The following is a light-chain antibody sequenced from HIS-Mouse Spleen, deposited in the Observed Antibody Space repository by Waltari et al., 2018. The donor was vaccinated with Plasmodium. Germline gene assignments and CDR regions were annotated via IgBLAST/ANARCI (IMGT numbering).Light chain of an antibody. Sequence: QAGLTQPPSVSKGLRQTATLTCTGTSNIVGNQGTAWLQQHQGHPPKLLSYRNNNRPSGISERFSASRSGNTASLTITGLQPEDEADYYCSALDSSLSAHDWVFGGGTKLTVL. V-gene: IGLV10-54*02. CDR1: SNIVGNQG. CDR2: RNN. J-gene: IGLJ3*02. CDR3: SALDSSLSAHDWV.